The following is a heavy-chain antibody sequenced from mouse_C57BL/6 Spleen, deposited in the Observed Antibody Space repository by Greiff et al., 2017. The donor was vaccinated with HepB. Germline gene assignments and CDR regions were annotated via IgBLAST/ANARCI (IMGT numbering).Heavy chain of an antibody. CDR2: ISGGGGNT. D-gene: IGHD2-3*01. J-gene: IGHJ3*01. CDR3: ARLVDGYYGLWFAY. V-gene: IGHV5-9*01. CDR1: GFTFSSYT. Sequence: DVMLVESGGGLVKPGGSLKLSCAASGFTFSSYTMSWVRQTPEKRLEWVATISGGGGNTYYPDSVKGRFTISRDNAKNTLYLQMSSLRSEDTALYYCARLVDGYYGLWFAYWGQGTLVTVSA.